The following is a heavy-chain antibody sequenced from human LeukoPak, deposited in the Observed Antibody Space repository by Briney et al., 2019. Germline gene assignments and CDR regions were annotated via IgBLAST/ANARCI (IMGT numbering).Heavy chain of an antibody. CDR2: INHSGST. CDR1: GGSFSGYY. D-gene: IGHD3-10*01. CDR3: ARGLGYYYGSGSYYNP. J-gene: IGHJ5*02. Sequence: PSETLSLTCAVYGGSFSGYYWSWIRQPPGKGLGWMGKINHSGSTNYNPSLKSRVTISVDTSKNQFSLKLSSVTAADTAVYYCARGLGYYYGSGSYYNPLGQGTLVTVSS. V-gene: IGHV4-34*01.